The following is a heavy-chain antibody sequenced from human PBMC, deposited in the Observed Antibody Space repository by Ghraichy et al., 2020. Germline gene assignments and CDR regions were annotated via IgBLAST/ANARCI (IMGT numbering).Heavy chain of an antibody. V-gene: IGHV3-33*01. Sequence: SCAASGFTFSSYGMHWVRQAPGKGLEWVAVIWYDGSNKYYADSVKGRFTISRDNSKNTLYLQMNSLRAEDTAVYYCARDLTDYSNYYYGMDVWGQGTTVTVSS. J-gene: IGHJ6*02. CDR1: GFTFSSYG. CDR2: IWYDGSNK. CDR3: ARDLTDYSNYYYGMDV. D-gene: IGHD4-11*01.